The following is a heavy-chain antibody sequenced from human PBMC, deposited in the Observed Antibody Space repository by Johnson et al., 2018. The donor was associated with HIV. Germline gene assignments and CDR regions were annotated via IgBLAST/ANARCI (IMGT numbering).Heavy chain of an antibody. D-gene: IGHD3-3*01. CDR3: ATDPQFLEWLLRGGTDAFHI. CDR1: GFTFDDYA. J-gene: IGHJ3*02. Sequence: VQLVESGGGLVQPGRSLRLSCAASGFTFDDYAMHWVRQAPGKGLEWVSGISWNSGSIGYADSVKGRFTISRDNAKNSLYLQMNSLRTEDTAVYYCATDPQFLEWLLRGGTDAFHIWGQGTMGTVSS. CDR2: ISWNSGSI. V-gene: IGHV3-9*01.